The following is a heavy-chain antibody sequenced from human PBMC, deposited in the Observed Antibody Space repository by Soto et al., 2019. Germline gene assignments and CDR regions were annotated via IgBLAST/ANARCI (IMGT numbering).Heavy chain of an antibody. V-gene: IGHV3-9*01. D-gene: IGHD3-10*01. CDR3: VKEYYAVSGGLGGLHAFDF. Sequence: EVHLVESGGGLVQPGRSLRLSCAASGFIFDDYAMHWVRQRPGKGLEWVSRISWNSDYIAYGDSVKGRFTVSRDNAKNSLCLQMDSLRPEDTALYYCVKEYYAVSGGLGGLHAFDFWGQGTVVNVSS. CDR2: ISWNSDYI. J-gene: IGHJ3*01. CDR1: GFIFDDYA.